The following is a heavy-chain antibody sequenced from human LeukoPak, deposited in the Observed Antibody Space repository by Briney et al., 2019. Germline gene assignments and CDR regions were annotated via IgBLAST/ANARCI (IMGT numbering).Heavy chain of an antibody. J-gene: IGHJ2*01. V-gene: IGHV4-34*01. CDR2: INHSGST. CDR1: GGSFSVYY. CDR3: ARGLRGHGYFDL. Sequence: SETLSLTCAVYGGSFSVYYWSWIRQPPGKGLEWIGEINHSGSTNYNPSLKSRVTISVDTSKNQFSLKLSSVTAADTAVYYCARGLRGHGYFDLWGRGTLVTVSS.